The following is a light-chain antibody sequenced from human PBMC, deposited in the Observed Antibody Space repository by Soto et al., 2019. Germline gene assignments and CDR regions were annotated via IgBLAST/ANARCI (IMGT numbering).Light chain of an antibody. J-gene: IGLJ2*01. CDR1: SGHSSYA. CDR3: QTWGTDTVV. CDR2: LNSDGSH. Sequence: QSVLTQSPSASASPGASVKLTCTLSSGHSSYAIAWHQQQPEKGPRYLMKLNSDGSHNKGDGIPDRFSGSSSGAARYLTISSLQSEDEADYYCQTWGTDTVVFGGGTKVTVL. V-gene: IGLV4-69*01.